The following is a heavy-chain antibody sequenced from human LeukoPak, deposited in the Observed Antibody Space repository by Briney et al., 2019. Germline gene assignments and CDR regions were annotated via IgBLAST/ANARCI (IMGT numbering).Heavy chain of an antibody. Sequence: ASVKVSCKASGGTFSSYAISWVRQAPGQGLEWMGGIIPIFGTANYAQKFQGRVTITADESTSTAYMELSSLRSEDTAVYYCARGGSVVVVPAARRLDYYMDVWGKGTTVTVSS. CDR1: GGTFSSYA. CDR2: IIPIFGTA. D-gene: IGHD2-2*01. V-gene: IGHV1-69*13. J-gene: IGHJ6*03. CDR3: ARGGSVVVVPAARRLDYYMDV.